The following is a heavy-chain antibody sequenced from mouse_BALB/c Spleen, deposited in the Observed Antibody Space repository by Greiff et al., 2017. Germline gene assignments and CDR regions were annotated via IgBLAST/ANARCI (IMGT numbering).Heavy chain of an antibody. CDR2: ILPGSGST. V-gene: IGHV1-9*01. Sequence: QVQLQQSGAELMKPGASVKISCKATGYTFSSYWIEWVKQRPGHGLEWSGEILPGSGSTNYNEKFKGKATFTADTSSNTAYMQLSSLTSEDSAVYHCARGLRLYYYAMDYWGQGTSVTVSS. CDR1: GYTFSSYW. CDR3: ARGLRLYYYAMDY. D-gene: IGHD1-2*01. J-gene: IGHJ4*01.